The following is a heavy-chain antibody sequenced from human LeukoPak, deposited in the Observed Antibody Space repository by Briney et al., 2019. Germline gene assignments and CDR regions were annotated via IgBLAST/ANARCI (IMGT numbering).Heavy chain of an antibody. CDR2: IISILNTP. CDR1: GGTFSSDA. Sequence: GASVKVSCKASGGTFSSDAFSWVRQAPGQGLEWMGRIISILNTPNFAQKFEGRVTITADKSTTTVHMELRSLRSEDTAVYFCARDQPRAKFLDYWGQGTLVTVSS. CDR3: ARDQPRAKFLDY. J-gene: IGHJ4*02. V-gene: IGHV1-69*04.